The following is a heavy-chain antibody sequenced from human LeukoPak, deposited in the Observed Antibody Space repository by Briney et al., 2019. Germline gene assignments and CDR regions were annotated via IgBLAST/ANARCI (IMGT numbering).Heavy chain of an antibody. J-gene: IGHJ6*03. CDR2: ISSSGSTI. D-gene: IGHD2-2*02. V-gene: IGHV3-11*04. CDR1: GFTFSDYY. Sequence: GGSLRLSCAASGFTFSDYYMGWIRQAPGKGLEWVSYISSSGSTIYYADSVKGRFTISRDNAKNSLYLQMNSLRAEDTAVYYCARANIVVVPAAIRPYYYMDVWGKGTTVTVSS. CDR3: ARANIVVVPAAIRPYYYMDV.